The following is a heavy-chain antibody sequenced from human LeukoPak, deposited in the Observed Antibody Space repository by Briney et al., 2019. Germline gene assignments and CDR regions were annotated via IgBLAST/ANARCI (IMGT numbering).Heavy chain of an antibody. CDR1: GFSFSDSV. D-gene: IGHD3-10*01. J-gene: IGHJ4*02. CDR2: ISHDVKTT. CDR3: VKEAYYGWGSSPTFYFDY. Sequence: GKSLRLSCVASGFSFSDSVIHWVRQAPGKGLEWVAVISHDVKTTYYADSAKGRFTISRDNSRNTVFLQMNRLRPEDTAVYYCVKEAYYGWGSSPTFYFDYWGQGTRVTASS. V-gene: IGHV3-30*04.